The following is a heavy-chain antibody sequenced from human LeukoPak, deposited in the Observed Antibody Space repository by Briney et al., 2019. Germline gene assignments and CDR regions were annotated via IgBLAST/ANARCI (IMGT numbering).Heavy chain of an antibody. CDR1: GYTFTSYS. J-gene: IGHJ4*02. CDR3: ARVDYGVLTGYYNGNY. Sequence: ASVKVSCKASGYTFTSYSISWVRQAPGQGLEWMGWISAYNGNTNYAQKLQGRVTMTTDTSTNTGYMELRSLRSDDTAVYYCARVDYGVLTGYYNGNYWGQGTLVTVSS. V-gene: IGHV1-18*01. D-gene: IGHD3-9*01. CDR2: ISAYNGNT.